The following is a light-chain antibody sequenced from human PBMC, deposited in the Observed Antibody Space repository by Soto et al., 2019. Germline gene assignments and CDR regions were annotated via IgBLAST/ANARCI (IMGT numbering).Light chain of an antibody. CDR3: QHYNSYSEA. V-gene: IGKV1-5*03. CDR2: KAS. J-gene: IGKJ1*01. Sequence: DIQMTQSPSTLSGSVGDRVTITCLASQTISSWLAWYQQKPGKAPKLLIYKASTLKSGVPSRFSGSGSGTEFTLTISSLQTDDFATYYCQHYNSYSEAFCQGT. CDR1: QTISSW.